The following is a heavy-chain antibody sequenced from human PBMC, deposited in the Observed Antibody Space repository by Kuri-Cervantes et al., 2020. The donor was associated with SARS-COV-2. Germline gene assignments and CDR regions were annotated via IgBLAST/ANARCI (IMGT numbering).Heavy chain of an antibody. Sequence: ESLKISCTVSGGSVSSGSYYWSWIRQPPGKGLEWIGYIYYSGSTNYNPSLKSRATISADTSKNQVSLTLSSVTAADTAVYYCARGRTRSTIYFFDSWGQGTLVTVSS. CDR3: ARGRTRSTIYFFDS. V-gene: IGHV4-61*01. CDR2: IYYSGST. D-gene: IGHD5/OR15-5a*01. CDR1: GGSVSSGSYY. J-gene: IGHJ4*02.